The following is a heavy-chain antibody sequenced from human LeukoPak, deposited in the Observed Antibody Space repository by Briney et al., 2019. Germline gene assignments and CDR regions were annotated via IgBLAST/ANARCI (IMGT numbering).Heavy chain of an antibody. CDR3: ARGGNFVVVPAALDY. CDR2: ISYDGSNK. D-gene: IGHD2-2*01. J-gene: IGHJ4*02. CDR1: GFTFSSYA. Sequence: GGSLRLSCAASGFTFSSYAMHWVRQAPGKGLEWVAVISYDGSNKYYADSVKGRFTISRDNSKNTLYLQMNSLRAEDTAVYYCARGGNFVVVPAALDYWGQGTLVTVSS. V-gene: IGHV3-30-3*01.